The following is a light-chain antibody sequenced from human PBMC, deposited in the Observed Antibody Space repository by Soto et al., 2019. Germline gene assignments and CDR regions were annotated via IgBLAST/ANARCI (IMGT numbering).Light chain of an antibody. J-gene: IGKJ4*01. Sequence: DLQMTQSPSSLCASVGVRVTITCLANQDMSNYLNWYQQKPGKAPKLLIYDASNLETGVASRFSGSGSGTDFTFTISSLQSEDSATYYCQQYDNLRLTCAGGTNVDIK. CDR2: DAS. V-gene: IGKV1-33*01. CDR1: QDMSNY. CDR3: QQYDNLRLT.